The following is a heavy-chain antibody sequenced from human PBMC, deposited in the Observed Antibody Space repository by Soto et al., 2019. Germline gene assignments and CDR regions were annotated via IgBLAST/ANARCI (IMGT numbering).Heavy chain of an antibody. CDR2: IYYSGST. D-gene: IGHD3-10*01. V-gene: IGHV4-31*03. CDR1: GVSISSGGYY. CDR3: ARGYYFKRDYYYMDV. Sequence: SETLSLTCTVSGVSISSGGYYWSWIRQHPGKGLEWIGYIYYSGSTYYNPSLKSRVTISVDTSKNQFSLKLSSVTAADTAVYYCARGYYFKRDYYYMDVWGKGTTVSVS. J-gene: IGHJ6*03.